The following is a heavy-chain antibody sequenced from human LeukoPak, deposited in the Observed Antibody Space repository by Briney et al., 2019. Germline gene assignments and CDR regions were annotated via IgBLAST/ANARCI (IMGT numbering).Heavy chain of an antibody. Sequence: SETLSLTCTVSGGSISSSSYYWGWTRQPPGKGLEWIGSIYYSGSTYYNPSLKSRVTISVDTSKNQFSLKLSSVTAADTAVYYCARLVVAGAFDIWGQGTMVTVSS. D-gene: IGHD2-15*01. CDR3: ARLVVAGAFDI. J-gene: IGHJ3*02. V-gene: IGHV4-39*01. CDR1: GGSISSSSYY. CDR2: IYYSGST.